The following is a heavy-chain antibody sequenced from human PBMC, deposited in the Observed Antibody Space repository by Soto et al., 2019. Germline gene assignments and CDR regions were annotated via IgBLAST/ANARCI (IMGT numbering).Heavy chain of an antibody. V-gene: IGHV3-21*01. D-gene: IGHD3-3*01. Sequence: GGSLRLSCAASGFTFSSYSMNWVRQAPGKGLERVSSISSSSSYIYYADSVKGRFTISRDNAKNSLYLQMNSLRAEDTAVYYCARFGFDDFWSGYFYFAYWGQGTLVTVSS. CDR1: GFTFSSYS. CDR3: ARFGFDDFWSGYFYFAY. CDR2: ISSSSSYI. J-gene: IGHJ4*02.